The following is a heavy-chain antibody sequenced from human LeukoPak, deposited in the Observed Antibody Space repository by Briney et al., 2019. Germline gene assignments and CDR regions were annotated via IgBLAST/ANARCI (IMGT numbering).Heavy chain of an antibody. J-gene: IGHJ4*02. V-gene: IGHV4-34*01. CDR2: INHSGST. CDR3: ARADGDVDTAMVDSDY. D-gene: IGHD5-18*01. CDR1: GGSFSGYY. Sequence: SETLSLTCAVYGGSFSGYYWSWIRQPPGKGLEWIGEINHSGSTNYNPSLKSRVTISVDTSKNQFSLKLSSVTAADTAVHYCARADGDVDTAMVDSDYWGQGTLVTVSS.